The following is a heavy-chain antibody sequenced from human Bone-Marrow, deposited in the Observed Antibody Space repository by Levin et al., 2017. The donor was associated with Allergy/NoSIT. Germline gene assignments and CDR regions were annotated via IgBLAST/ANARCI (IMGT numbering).Heavy chain of an antibody. J-gene: IGHJ4*02. Sequence: LSLTCAASGFTFSSYAMSWVRQAPGKGLEWVSAISGSGGSTYYADSVKGRFTISRDNSKNTLYLQMNSLRAEDTAVYYCAKPIVGAPYWGQGTLVTVSS. CDR2: ISGSGGST. D-gene: IGHD1-26*01. V-gene: IGHV3-23*01. CDR1: GFTFSSYA. CDR3: AKPIVGAPY.